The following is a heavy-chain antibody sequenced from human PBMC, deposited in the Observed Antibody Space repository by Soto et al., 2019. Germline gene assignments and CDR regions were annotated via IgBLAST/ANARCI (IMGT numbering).Heavy chain of an antibody. V-gene: IGHV3-23*01. CDR2: MNWNGGSI. Sequence: PGGSLRLSCVAFGFNYGEYAMHWVRQGPGKGLEWVSGMNWNGGSICYADSVKGRFTISRDNSKNTLYLQMNSLRAEDTAVYYCAKLGPRYYFDYWGQGTLVTVSS. CDR1: GFNYGEYA. J-gene: IGHJ4*02. CDR3: AKLGPRYYFDY.